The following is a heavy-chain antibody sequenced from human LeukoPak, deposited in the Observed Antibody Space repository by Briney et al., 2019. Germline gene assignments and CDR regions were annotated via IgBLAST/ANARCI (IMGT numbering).Heavy chain of an antibody. D-gene: IGHD6-19*01. CDR3: ARFQIAVAGNWFDP. CDR2: IYYSGST. J-gene: IGHJ5*02. Sequence: SETLSLTCTVSGGSISSYYWSWIRQPPGKGLGWIGYIYYSGSTNYNPSLKSRVTISVDTSKNQFSLKLSSVTAADTAVYYCARFQIAVAGNWFDPWGQGTLVTVSS. CDR1: GGSISSYY. V-gene: IGHV4-59*01.